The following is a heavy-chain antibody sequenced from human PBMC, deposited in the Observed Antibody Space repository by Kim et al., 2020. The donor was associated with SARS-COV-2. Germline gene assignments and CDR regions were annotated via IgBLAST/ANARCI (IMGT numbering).Heavy chain of an antibody. CDR1: GFTFSSYG. D-gene: IGHD6-19*01. CDR2: ILYDGSNK. J-gene: IGHJ6*01. CDR3: ARDIASYSSGWFYYYYG. Sequence: GGSLRLSCAASGFTFSSYGMHWVRQAPGKGLEWVSAILYDGSNKNYVDSVKGRFTISRDNSKNTLYLQMNSLRAEDTAVYYCARDIASYSSGWFYYYYG. V-gene: IGHV3-30*04.